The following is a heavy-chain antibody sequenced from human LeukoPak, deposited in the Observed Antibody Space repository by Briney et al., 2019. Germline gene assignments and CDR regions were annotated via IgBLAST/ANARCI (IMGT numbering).Heavy chain of an antibody. D-gene: IGHD3-3*01. Sequence: GGSLRLSCAASGFTFSIYSIHWVRQAPGRGLEWVALLSDDGSNKVYVESVKGRFTISRDNSKNTVYLQMNSLRAEDTAVYYCARDSRLWSGYTSFDYWGQGTLVTVSS. CDR3: ARDSRLWSGYTSFDY. V-gene: IGHV3-30-3*01. CDR2: LSDDGSNK. CDR1: GFTFSIYS. J-gene: IGHJ4*02.